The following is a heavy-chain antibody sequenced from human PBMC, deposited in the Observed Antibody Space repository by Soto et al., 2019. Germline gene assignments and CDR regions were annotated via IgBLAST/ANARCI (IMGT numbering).Heavy chain of an antibody. CDR3: TRRGRQSANWFDP. Sequence: QVQLVQSGAEVKTPGSSVKVSCKASGGNFNSFSIDWVRQAPGQGLEWMGGIIPMSGRPNYAQRFQGRVTFSADKSTNTDYMEVNSLTYEDTAVYYCTRRGRQSANWFDPWGQGTLVTVSS. CDR2: IIPMSGRP. CDR1: GGNFNSFS. J-gene: IGHJ5*02. V-gene: IGHV1-69*06.